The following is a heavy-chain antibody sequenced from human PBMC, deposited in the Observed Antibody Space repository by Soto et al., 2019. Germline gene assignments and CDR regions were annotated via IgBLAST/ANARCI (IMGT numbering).Heavy chain of an antibody. CDR2: ISSGGST. D-gene: IGHD3-3*01. V-gene: IGHV3-66*01. J-gene: IGHJ4*02. Sequence: EVQLVESGGGLVQPEGSLRLSCAASGFSVSNLYMTWVRQAPGKGLEWVSVISSGGSTYYADSVKGRFTISRDNSKNTLYLEMKSLRAGDTAVYYCARDTLGGAYDFCHGGQGTLVTVSS. CDR3: ARDTLGGAYDFCH. CDR1: GFSVSNLY.